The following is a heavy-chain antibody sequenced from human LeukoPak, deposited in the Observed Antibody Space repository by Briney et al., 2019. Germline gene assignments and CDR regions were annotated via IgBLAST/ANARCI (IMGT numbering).Heavy chain of an antibody. CDR1: GGSISSSSYY. CDR3: ARHGRSEGFDP. V-gene: IGHV4-39*01. J-gene: IGHJ5*02. CDR2: IYYSGSA. Sequence: PSETLPLTCTVSGGSISSSSYYWGWIRQPPGKGLEWIGSIYYSGSAYYNPSLKSRVTISVDTSKNQFSLKLSSVTAADTAVYYCARHGRSEGFDPWGQGTLVTVSS.